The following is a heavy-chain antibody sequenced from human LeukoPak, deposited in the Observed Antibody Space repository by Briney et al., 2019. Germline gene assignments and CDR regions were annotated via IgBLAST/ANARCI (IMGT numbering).Heavy chain of an antibody. CDR2: TYYRSKWYN. Sequence: SQTLSLTRAISGDSVSSNSVAWNWIRQSPSRGLEWLGRTYYRSKWYNEYAVSVKSRITINADTSKNQFSLQLNSVTPEDTAVYYCARVGGDYYYGMDVRGQGTTVTVS. D-gene: IGHD3-3*01. V-gene: IGHV6-1*01. J-gene: IGHJ6*02. CDR3: ARVGGDYYYGMDV. CDR1: GDSVSSNSVA.